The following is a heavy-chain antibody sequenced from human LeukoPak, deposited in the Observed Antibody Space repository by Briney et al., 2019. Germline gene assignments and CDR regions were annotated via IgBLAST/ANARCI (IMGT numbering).Heavy chain of an antibody. CDR2: IYPGDSDA. J-gene: IGHJ3*02. D-gene: IGHD6-13*01. Sequence: GESLKISCKGSGYSFASYWIVWVRQMPGKGLEWLGIIYPGDSDARYSPSFQGQVTISADKSISTAYLQWSSLKASDTAMYYCARRSGSSWYGDGFDIWGQGTMVTVSP. CDR1: GYSFASYW. CDR3: ARRSGSSWYGDGFDI. V-gene: IGHV5-51*01.